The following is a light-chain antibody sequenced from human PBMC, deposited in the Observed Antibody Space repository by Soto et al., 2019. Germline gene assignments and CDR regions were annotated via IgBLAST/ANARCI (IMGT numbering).Light chain of an antibody. CDR3: PQYNNWSIT. Sequence: EIVLTQSPATLSVSPGERASLSCRASQTVGSNLAWYQQKPGQTPRLLIYGASTRAAGIAARFSGSGSGTAFTLTINRLQYEDFEVDDCPQYNNWSITFGQGTRLDIK. V-gene: IGKV3-15*01. CDR2: GAS. CDR1: QTVGSN. J-gene: IGKJ5*01.